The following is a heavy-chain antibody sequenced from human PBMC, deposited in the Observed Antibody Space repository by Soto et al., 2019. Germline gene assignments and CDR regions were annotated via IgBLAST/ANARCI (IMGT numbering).Heavy chain of an antibody. CDR1: GYTFTSYA. D-gene: IGHD3-22*01. CDR3: ARGLDHYYYDSSGPIREYFQH. Sequence: ASVKVSCKASGYTFTSYAMHWVRQAPGQRLEWMGWINAGNGNTKYSQKFQGRVTITRDTSASTAYMELSSLRSDDTAVYYCARGLDHYYYDSSGPIREYFQHWGQGTLVTVSS. CDR2: INAGNGNT. V-gene: IGHV1-3*01. J-gene: IGHJ1*01.